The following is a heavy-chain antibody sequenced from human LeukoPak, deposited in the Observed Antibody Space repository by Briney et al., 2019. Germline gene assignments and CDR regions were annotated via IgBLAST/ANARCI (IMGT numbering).Heavy chain of an antibody. Sequence: GGSLRLSCAASGFTFGSYSMNWVRQAPGKGLEWVSSISSSSSYIYYADSVKGRFTISRDNAKNSLYLQMNSLRAEDTAVYYCAREWGQLGELDYWGQGTLVTVSS. CDR2: ISSSSSYI. CDR3: AREWGQLGELDY. J-gene: IGHJ4*02. D-gene: IGHD3-16*01. V-gene: IGHV3-21*01. CDR1: GFTFGSYS.